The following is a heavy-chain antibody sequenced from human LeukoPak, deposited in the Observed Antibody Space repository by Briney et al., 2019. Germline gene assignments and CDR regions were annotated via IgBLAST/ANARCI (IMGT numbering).Heavy chain of an antibody. J-gene: IGHJ4*02. D-gene: IGHD2-21*02. Sequence: PGGSLRLSCAASGFTFDDYGMHWVRQAPGKGLEWVSGVSWNSGRIAYADSVKGRFTISRDNAKNSLYLQMNSLRTEDTAVYYCATAVTAIPGYWGQGTLVTVSS. CDR1: GFTFDDYG. CDR3: ATAVTAIPGY. V-gene: IGHV3-9*01. CDR2: VSWNSGRI.